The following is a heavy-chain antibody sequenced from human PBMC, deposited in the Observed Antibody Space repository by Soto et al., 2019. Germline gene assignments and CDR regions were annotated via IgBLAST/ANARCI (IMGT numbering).Heavy chain of an antibody. CDR3: SRENWFQDY. CDR1: GFSFSAYY. J-gene: IGHJ4*02. D-gene: IGHD3-10*01. V-gene: IGHV3-7*03. Sequence: GGSLRLSCAASGFSFSAYYMTWVRQAPGKGLEWVASIKSDGSEQYYVDSVKGRFTISRDNAKNSLYLQMNSPRAGDTGLYYSSRENWFQDYWGQGTLVTVSS. CDR2: IKSDGSEQ.